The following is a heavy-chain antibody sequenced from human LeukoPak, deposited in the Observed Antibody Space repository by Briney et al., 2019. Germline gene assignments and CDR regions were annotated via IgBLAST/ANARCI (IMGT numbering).Heavy chain of an antibody. Sequence: GGSLRLSCAASGFPFSSYWMQWVRQAPGKGLVWVSRIISDGSITNYADSVKGRFTISRDNAKNTLYLQMNSLRVEDTAVYYCARDRVPYCSGVSCSVDVWGRGTTVSVSS. CDR1: GFPFSSYW. V-gene: IGHV3-74*01. CDR3: ARDRVPYCSGVSCSVDV. J-gene: IGHJ6*02. CDR2: IISDGSIT. D-gene: IGHD2-15*01.